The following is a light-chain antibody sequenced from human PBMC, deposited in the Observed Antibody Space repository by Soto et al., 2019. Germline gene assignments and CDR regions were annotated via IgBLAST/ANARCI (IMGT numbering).Light chain of an antibody. CDR3: QQYNNWPPTWT. Sequence: EIVMTQSPATLSVSPGESATLSCRASQSVTNNLAWYQQKPGQAPRLLIYGASTRATGFPARFSGSGSGTAFTLTISSLQSEDFAVYYCQQYNNWPPTWTFGQGTKVEIK. V-gene: IGKV3-15*01. CDR2: GAS. CDR1: QSVTNN. J-gene: IGKJ1*01.